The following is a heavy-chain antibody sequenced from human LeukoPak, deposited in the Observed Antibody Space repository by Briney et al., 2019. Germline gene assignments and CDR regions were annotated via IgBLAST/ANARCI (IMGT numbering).Heavy chain of an antibody. V-gene: IGHV4-31*03. CDR2: IYYSGST. CDR3: ARGLRTTDPAAPDAFDI. CDR1: GGSISSGDYY. J-gene: IGHJ3*02. D-gene: IGHD1-1*01. Sequence: SETLSLTCTVSGGSISSGDYYWSWIRQHPGKGLEWIGYIYYSGSTYYNPSLKSRVTISVDTSKNQFSLKLSSVTAADTAVYYCARGLRTTDPAAPDAFDIWGQGTMVTVSS.